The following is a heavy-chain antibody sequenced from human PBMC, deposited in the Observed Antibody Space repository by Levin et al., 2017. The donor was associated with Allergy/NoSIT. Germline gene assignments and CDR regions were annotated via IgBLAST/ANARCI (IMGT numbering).Heavy chain of an antibody. CDR3: VSYRDGPYIPIAY. V-gene: IGHV3-23*01. Sequence: GASVKVSCVVSGFTFSDYAMSWIRQTPDKGLEWISIISGESRTIYYADSVRGRFAVSRDNSKNTLYLQMNNVRAEDTALYYCVSYRDGPYIPIAYWGQGTLVTVSS. CDR2: ISGESRTI. CDR1: GFTFSDYA. D-gene: IGHD2-21*01. J-gene: IGHJ4*02.